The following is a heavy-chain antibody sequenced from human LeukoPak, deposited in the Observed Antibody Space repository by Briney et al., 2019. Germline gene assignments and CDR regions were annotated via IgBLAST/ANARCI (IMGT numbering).Heavy chain of an antibody. CDR2: IKQDGSEK. D-gene: IGHD2-21*01. Sequence: PGGSLRLSCAASGFNFSSYWMSWVRQAPGKGLEWVANIKQDGSEKYYVDSVKGRFTISRDNAKNSLYLQMNSLRAEDTAVYYCARDPVQYCGGDCYYDYWGQGTLVTVSS. CDR3: ARDPVQYCGGDCYYDY. CDR1: GFNFSSYW. J-gene: IGHJ4*02. V-gene: IGHV3-7*01.